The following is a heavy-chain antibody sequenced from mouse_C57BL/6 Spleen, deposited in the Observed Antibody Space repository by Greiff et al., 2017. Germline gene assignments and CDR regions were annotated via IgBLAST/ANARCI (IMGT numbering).Heavy chain of an antibody. J-gene: IGHJ4*01. CDR3: ARGGLWLRRGGHYYAMDY. D-gene: IGHD2-2*01. Sequence: QVQLQQSGAELVKPGASVKISCKASGYAFSSYWMNWVKQRPGKGLEWIGQIYPGDGDTNYNGKFKGKATLTADKSSSTAYMQLSSLTSEDSAVYFCARGGLWLRRGGHYYAMDYWGQGTSVTVSS. V-gene: IGHV1-80*01. CDR2: IYPGDGDT. CDR1: GYAFSSYW.